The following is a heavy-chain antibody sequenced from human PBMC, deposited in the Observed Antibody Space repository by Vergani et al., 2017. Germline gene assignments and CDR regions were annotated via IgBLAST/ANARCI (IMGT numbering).Heavy chain of an antibody. D-gene: IGHD6-6*01. V-gene: IGHV3-64D*06. CDR1: GFTFSSYA. CDR3: VKDKYSRSGRGYYYGMDV. CDR2: ISSNGGST. J-gene: IGHJ6*02. Sequence: EVQLVESGGGLVQPGGSLRLSCSASGFTFSSYAMHWVRQAPGKGLEYVSAISSNGGSTYYADSVKGRFTISRYNSKNTLYLQMSSLRAEDTAVYYCVKDKYSRSGRGYYYGMDVWGQGTTVTVSS.